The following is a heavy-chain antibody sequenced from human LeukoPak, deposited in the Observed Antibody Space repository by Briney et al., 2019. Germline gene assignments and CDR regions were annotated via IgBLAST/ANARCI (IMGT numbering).Heavy chain of an antibody. D-gene: IGHD3-10*01. CDR1: GFTFSSYA. CDR3: AREKYYGSGSYSLDY. J-gene: IGHJ4*02. Sequence: GGSLRLSCAASGFTFSSYAMHWVRQAPGKGLEWVAVISYDGSNKYYADSVKGRFTISRDNSKNTLYLQMNSLRAEDTAVYYCAREKYYGSGSYSLDYWGQGTLVTVSS. V-gene: IGHV3-30-3*01. CDR2: ISYDGSNK.